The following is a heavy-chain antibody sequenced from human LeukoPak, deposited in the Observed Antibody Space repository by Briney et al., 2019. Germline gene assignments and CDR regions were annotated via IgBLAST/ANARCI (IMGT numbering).Heavy chain of an antibody. V-gene: IGHV4-59*01. J-gene: IGHJ4*02. CDR2: IYYRVTS. D-gene: IGHD3-10*01. CDR3: ARAVGGDGSGSL. CDR1: SGSFRTYY. Sequence: EPSETLSLTCTVSSGSFRTYYWSWIRQPPGKGLEWIGYIYYRVTSDYNPSLKSRVTMSVDMSTRQISLRLSSVTAADTAVYYCARAVGGDGSGSLWGPGTLVTVSS.